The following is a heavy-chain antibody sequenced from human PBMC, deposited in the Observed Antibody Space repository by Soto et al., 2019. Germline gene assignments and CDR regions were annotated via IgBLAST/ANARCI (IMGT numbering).Heavy chain of an antibody. CDR2: IYWDDDK. Sequence: QITLSESGPTQVKPRQTLTLTCTFSGFSLTTSGVGVGWIRQSPGKAPEWLALIYWDDDKRYSPSLKSRLTITKDTSKNQVVLTMADVDPADTATYYCAHRVLRTVFGLVTTTAIYFDFWGQGTPVAVAS. J-gene: IGHJ4*02. V-gene: IGHV2-5*02. D-gene: IGHD3-3*01. CDR1: GFSLTTSGVG. CDR3: AHRVLRTVFGLVTTTAIYFDF.